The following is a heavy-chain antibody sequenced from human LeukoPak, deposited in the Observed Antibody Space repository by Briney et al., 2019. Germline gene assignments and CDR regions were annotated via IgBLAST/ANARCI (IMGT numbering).Heavy chain of an antibody. J-gene: IGHJ4*02. CDR2: IDPSDSYN. V-gene: IGHV5-10-1*01. Sequence: GASLRFSCKGSGYNFTNYLISWVRQMPGKGLEWMGTIDPSDSYNNYSPSFQGNVTISADKSISTAYLQWSSLKASDTAMYYCARAYSRSRFDYWGQGTLVTVSS. D-gene: IGHD6-6*01. CDR3: ARAYSRSRFDY. CDR1: GYNFTNYL.